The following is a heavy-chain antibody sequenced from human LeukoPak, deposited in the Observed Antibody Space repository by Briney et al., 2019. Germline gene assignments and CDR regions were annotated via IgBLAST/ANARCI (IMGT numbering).Heavy chain of an antibody. CDR3: ARDNPYYGSGTHDY. CDR1: GYTFTSYY. V-gene: IGHV7-4-1*02. Sequence: ASVKVSCKASGYTFTSYYMHWVRQAPGQGPEWMGWINTNTGNPTYAQGFTGRFVFSLDTSVSTAYLQISSLKAEDTAVYYCARDNPYYGSGTHDYWGQGTLVTVSS. CDR2: INTNTGNP. D-gene: IGHD3-10*01. J-gene: IGHJ4*02.